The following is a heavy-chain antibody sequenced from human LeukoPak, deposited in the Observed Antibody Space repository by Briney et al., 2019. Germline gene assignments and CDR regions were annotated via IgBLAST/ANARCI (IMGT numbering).Heavy chain of an antibody. D-gene: IGHD7-27*01. V-gene: IGHV4-61*08. CDR2: IYSSGNI. Sequence: SETLSLTCTVSGGSVSGGYFWNWIRQSPGKGLEWIGYIYSSGNINYNPSLKSRVTVSLDTSKNQFSLKLTSETAADTAVYYCAGLGPHRPLDYWGQGTLVTVSS. CDR3: AGLGPHRPLDY. J-gene: IGHJ4*02. CDR1: GGSVSGGYF.